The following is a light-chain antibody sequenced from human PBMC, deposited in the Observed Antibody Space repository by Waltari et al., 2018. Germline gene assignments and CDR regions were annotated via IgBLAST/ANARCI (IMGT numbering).Light chain of an antibody. CDR3: QSYDTSLSVV. J-gene: IGLJ2*01. CDR2: GVN. V-gene: IGLV1-40*01. Sequence: QSVLTQPPSVSRAPGQRVTTSCTGSGSHIGACYDTHWYPQLPGKAPRLLIYGVNTRPLGVPDRFFGSQSGTSASLAITGLQAEDEGDYYCQSYDTSLSVVFGGGTKLTVL. CDR1: GSHIGACYD.